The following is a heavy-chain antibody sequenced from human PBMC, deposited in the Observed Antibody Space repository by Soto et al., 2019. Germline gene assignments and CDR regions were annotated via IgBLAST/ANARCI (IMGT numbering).Heavy chain of an antibody. Sequence: TSETLSLTCAVNGASFSGYYWSWIRQPPGKGLEWIGEVFRSGSTNYNPSLKSRVTISVDTSKNQFSLKLSSVTAADTAVYYCARAVGGESSGTRGWFDPWAQGTLVTVSS. V-gene: IGHV4-34*12. D-gene: IGHD3-22*01. CDR3: ARAVGGESSGTRGWFDP. CDR1: GASFSGYY. CDR2: VFRSGST. J-gene: IGHJ5*02.